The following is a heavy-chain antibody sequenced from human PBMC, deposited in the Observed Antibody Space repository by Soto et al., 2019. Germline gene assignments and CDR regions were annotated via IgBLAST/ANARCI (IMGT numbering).Heavy chain of an antibody. CDR1: GFTFSSYA. J-gene: IGHJ6*03. D-gene: IGHD4-4*01. V-gene: IGHV3-23*01. CDR3: AKDERTTSLFSPIYYMDV. CDR2: ISGSGGST. Sequence: GGSLRLSCAASGFTFSSYAMSWVRQAPGKGLEWVSAISGSGGSTYYADSVKGRFTISRDNSKNTLYLQMNSLRAEDTAVYYCAKDERTTSLFSPIYYMDVWGKGTTVTVSS.